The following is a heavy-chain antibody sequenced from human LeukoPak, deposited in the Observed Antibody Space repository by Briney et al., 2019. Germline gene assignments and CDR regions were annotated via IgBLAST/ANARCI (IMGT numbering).Heavy chain of an antibody. CDR2: ISSNGGSS. V-gene: IGHV3-64D*09. CDR1: GFTFSAYA. D-gene: IGHD5-12*01. J-gene: IGHJ4*02. CDR3: AKDRTAGYDGFVDY. Sequence: GASLRLSCSASGFTFSAYAMYWVRQAPGKGLEYVSGISSNGGSSFYADSVKGRFTISRDNSKNTLYLQMSSLRAEDTAVYYCAKDRTAGYDGFVDYWGQGTLVTV.